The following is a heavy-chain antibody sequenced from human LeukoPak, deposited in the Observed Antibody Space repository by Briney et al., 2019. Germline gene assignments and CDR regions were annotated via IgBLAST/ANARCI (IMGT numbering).Heavy chain of an antibody. J-gene: IGHJ6*03. CDR1: GYTFTSYY. Sequence: ASVKVSCKASGYTFTSYYMHWVRQAPGQGLEWMGIINPSGGSTSYAQKFQGRVTMTGDMSTSTVYMELSSLRSEDTAVYYCARAGTATVVTPTGEGYYYYYMDVWGKGTTVTVSS. V-gene: IGHV1-46*01. D-gene: IGHD4-23*01. CDR2: INPSGGST. CDR3: ARAGTATVVTPTGEGYYYYYMDV.